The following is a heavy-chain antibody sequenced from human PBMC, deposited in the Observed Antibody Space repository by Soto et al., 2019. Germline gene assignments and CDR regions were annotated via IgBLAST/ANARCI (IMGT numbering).Heavy chain of an antibody. J-gene: IGHJ3*02. Sequence: SETLSLTCAVYGGSFSGYYWSWIRQPPGTGLEWIGEINHSGSTNYNPSLKRRDTISVDTSKNQFSLKLSSVTAADTAVYYCARTVLYYYDSSGYYVGTHDSFDIWGQETMVTASS. CDR2: INHSGST. V-gene: IGHV4-34*01. D-gene: IGHD3-22*01. CDR3: ARTVLYYYDSSGYYVGTHDSFDI. CDR1: GGSFSGYY.